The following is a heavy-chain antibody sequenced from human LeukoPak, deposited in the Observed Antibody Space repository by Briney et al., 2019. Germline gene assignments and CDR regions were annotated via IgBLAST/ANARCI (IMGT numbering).Heavy chain of an antibody. J-gene: IGHJ4*02. V-gene: IGHV1-18*01. CDR3: ARGRGMVVATAFDY. Sequence: ASVKVSCKASGYTFTSYGISWVRQAPGQGLEWMGWISAYNGNTNYAQKLQGRVTMTTDTSTSTVYMELRSLRSDDTAVYYCARGRGMVVATAFDYWGQGSLVTVSS. CDR2: ISAYNGNT. CDR1: GYTFTSYG. D-gene: IGHD5-12*01.